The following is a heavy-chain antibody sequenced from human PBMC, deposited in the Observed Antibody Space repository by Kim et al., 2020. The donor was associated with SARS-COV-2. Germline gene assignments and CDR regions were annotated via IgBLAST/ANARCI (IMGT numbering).Heavy chain of an antibody. V-gene: IGHV3-11*01. D-gene: IGHD3-3*01. CDR3: ARITYYDFWSGQNDKKFDY. J-gene: IGHJ4*02. Sequence: GRFTISRDTAKNSLYLQMNSLRAEDTAVYYCARITYYDFWSGQNDKKFDYWDQGTLVTVSS.